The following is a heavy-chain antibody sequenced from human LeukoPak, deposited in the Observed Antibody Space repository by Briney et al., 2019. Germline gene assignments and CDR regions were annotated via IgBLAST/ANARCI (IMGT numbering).Heavy chain of an antibody. CDR2: ISSSSGTI. J-gene: IGHJ4*02. Sequence: GGSLRLSCAASGFTFSSYSMNWVRQAPGKGLEWVSYISSSSGTIYYADSVKGRFTISRDNAKNSLYLQMNSLRAEDTAVYYCAREYYYDSSGLDYWGQGTLVTVSS. CDR1: GFTFSSYS. D-gene: IGHD3-22*01. CDR3: AREYYYDSSGLDY. V-gene: IGHV3-48*01.